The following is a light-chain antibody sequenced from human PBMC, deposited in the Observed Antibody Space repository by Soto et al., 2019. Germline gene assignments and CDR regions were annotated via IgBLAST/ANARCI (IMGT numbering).Light chain of an antibody. CDR2: DAS. Sequence: ELVLTPSPATLSLSPGARATLSCRASQSVSSYLAWYQQKPGQAPRLLIYDASNRATGTPARFSGSGSGTDFTLTISSLEPEDFAVDDCQQRSNWPWTFGQGTKVDIK. J-gene: IGKJ1*01. V-gene: IGKV3-11*01. CDR3: QQRSNWPWT. CDR1: QSVSSY.